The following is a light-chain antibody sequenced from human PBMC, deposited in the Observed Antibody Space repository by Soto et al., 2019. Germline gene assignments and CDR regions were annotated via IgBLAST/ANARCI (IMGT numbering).Light chain of an antibody. CDR1: QRFGTN. Sequence: EIVLTQSPATLSLSPGEKATLPCRPSQRFGTNLAWYQQKPGQAPRLLIYVASNRATGIPARFSGSGSGTDFTLTISSLEPEDFAVYYCQQRSNWPPLTFGGGTKVEIK. J-gene: IGKJ4*01. V-gene: IGKV3-11*01. CDR2: VAS. CDR3: QQRSNWPPLT.